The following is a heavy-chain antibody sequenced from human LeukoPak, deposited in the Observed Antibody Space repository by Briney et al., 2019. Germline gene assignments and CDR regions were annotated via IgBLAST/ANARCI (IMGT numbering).Heavy chain of an antibody. D-gene: IGHD6-19*01. CDR1: AFXFSSYW. V-gene: IGHV3-74*01. J-gene: IGHJ1*01. CDR2: INSGGSST. Sequence: PGGSLRLSCRASAFXFSSYWMHWVRQAPGKGLVWVSHINSGGSSTSYADSVKGRFTISRDNAKNTLYLQMNSLRAEDTAVYYCARDRYSSAWYEEWGQGTLVTVSS. CDR3: ARDRYSSAWYEE.